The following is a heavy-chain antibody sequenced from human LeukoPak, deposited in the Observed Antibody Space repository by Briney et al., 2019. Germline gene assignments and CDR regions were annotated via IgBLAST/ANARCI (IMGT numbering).Heavy chain of an antibody. CDR1: GFTVNSDY. CDR3: ARNWFDP. CDR2: IYSGGST. V-gene: IGHV3-53*05. Sequence: PGGSLRFSCAASGFTVNSDYMSWVRQALGKGLEWVSVIYSGGSTYYADSVKGRFTISRDKSKNTVYLQMNSLRFEDTAMYYCARNWFDPWGQGTLVTVSS. J-gene: IGHJ5*02.